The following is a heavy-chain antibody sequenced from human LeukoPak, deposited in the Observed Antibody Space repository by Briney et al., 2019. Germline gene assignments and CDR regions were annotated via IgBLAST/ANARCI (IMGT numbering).Heavy chain of an antibody. J-gene: IGHJ6*03. CDR2: VDHTGST. CDR3: ARGRVSSSTWYSTYYYYFYMDV. Sequence: SETLSLTCSVSDDSITMYYWTWIRQPPGKGLEWIGYVDHTGSTNFNPSLNGRVSISRDTTNHLFSLRLRSVTAADTAVYFCARGRVSSSTWYSTYYYYFYMDVWGKGTTVTVSS. CDR1: DDSITMYY. V-gene: IGHV4-59*01. D-gene: IGHD1-1*01.